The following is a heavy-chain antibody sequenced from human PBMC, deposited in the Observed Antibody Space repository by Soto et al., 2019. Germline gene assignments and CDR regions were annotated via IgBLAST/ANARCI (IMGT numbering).Heavy chain of an antibody. CDR2: IYYSGST. D-gene: IGHD3-3*01. Sequence: SETLSLTCTVSGGSISSGGYYWSWIRQHPGKGLEWIGYIYYSGSTYYNPSLKSRVTISVDTSKNQFSLKLSSVTAADTTVYYCASHPGAVTGPRAAAFDIWGQGTMVTVSS. CDR1: GGSISSGGYY. V-gene: IGHV4-31*03. CDR3: ASHPGAVTGPRAAAFDI. J-gene: IGHJ3*02.